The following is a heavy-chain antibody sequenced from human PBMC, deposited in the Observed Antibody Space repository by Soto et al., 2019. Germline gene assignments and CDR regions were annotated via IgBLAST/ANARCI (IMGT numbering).Heavy chain of an antibody. V-gene: IGHV3-30*18. D-gene: IGHD3-16*02. J-gene: IGHJ4*02. CDR3: AKALGELSPESYDY. CDR2: ISYDGSDK. CDR1: GFTFSSYA. Sequence: QVQLVESGGGVVQPWRSLRLSCAASGFTFSSYAMHWVRQAPGKGLEWVAVISYDGSDKYYADSVKGRFTISRDNSKNALNLQLNSLRADDTAVYYCAKALGELSPESYDYWGQGTLITVSS.